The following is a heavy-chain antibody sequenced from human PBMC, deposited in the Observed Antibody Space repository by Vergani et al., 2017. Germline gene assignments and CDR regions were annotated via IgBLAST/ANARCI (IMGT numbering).Heavy chain of an antibody. CDR3: ARWAGFDSSGYSFDY. Sequence: QLQLQESGPGLVKPSETLSLTCTVSGGPISSSSYSWGWIRQPPGKGLEWIGSIYYSGRTYYNPSLKSRVTISVDTSKNQFSLKQSSVTSADTAVYYCARWAGFDSSGYSFDYWGQGTLVTVSS. CDR2: IYYSGRT. V-gene: IGHV4-39*07. D-gene: IGHD3-22*01. CDR1: GGPISSSSYS. J-gene: IGHJ4*02.